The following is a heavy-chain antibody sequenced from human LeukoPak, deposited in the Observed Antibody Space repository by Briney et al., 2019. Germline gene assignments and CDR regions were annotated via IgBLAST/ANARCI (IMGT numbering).Heavy chain of an antibody. J-gene: IGHJ4*02. D-gene: IGHD6-13*01. CDR2: ISGSGGST. CDR3: AKDHGSSDWYYFDY. Sequence: GGSLRLSCAASEFTFSSYAMSWVRQAPGKGLEWVSVISGSGGSTYYADSVKGRFTISRDNSKNTLYLQMNTLRADDTAVYYCAKDHGSSDWYYFDYWGQGTLVTVSS. V-gene: IGHV3-23*01. CDR1: EFTFSSYA.